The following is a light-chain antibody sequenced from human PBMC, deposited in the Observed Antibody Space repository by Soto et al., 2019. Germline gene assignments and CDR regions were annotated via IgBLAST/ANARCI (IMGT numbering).Light chain of an antibody. J-gene: IGLJ3*02. CDR2: EVS. CDR1: SSDVGGYNY. CDR3: CSYIYSNNWA. Sequence: QPVLTQPASVSGSPGQSITISCTGTSSDVGGYNYVSWYQQHPGKAPKLMIYEVSNRPSGVSNRFSGSKSGNTASLTISGLQAEDEADYYCCSYIYSNNWAFGGGTKLTVL. V-gene: IGLV2-14*01.